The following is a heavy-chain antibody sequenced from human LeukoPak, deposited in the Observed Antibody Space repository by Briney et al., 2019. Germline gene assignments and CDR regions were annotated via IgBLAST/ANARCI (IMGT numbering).Heavy chain of an antibody. Sequence: GGSLRLSCAASGFTLSSYRMHWVRQAPGKGLVWVSRINSDGSSTSYADSVKGRFTISRDNAKNTLYLQMNSLRAEDTAVYYCARFYCSSTSCLEDYWGQGTLVTVSS. V-gene: IGHV3-74*01. D-gene: IGHD2-2*01. CDR3: ARFYCSSTSCLEDY. J-gene: IGHJ4*02. CDR1: GFTLSSYR. CDR2: INSDGSST.